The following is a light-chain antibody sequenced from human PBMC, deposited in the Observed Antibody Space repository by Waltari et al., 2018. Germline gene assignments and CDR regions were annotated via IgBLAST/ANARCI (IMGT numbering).Light chain of an antibody. CDR2: KAS. V-gene: IGKV1-5*03. J-gene: IGKJ1*01. CDR1: QTINNW. Sequence: DIQMTQSPSSLSASVGDRVTITCRASQTINNWLAWYQQKPGKAPKLLIYKASTFESGVPSRFSGSGSGTEFTLTISSLQPGDFATYYCQQFSSFPWTFGHGTKVEIK. CDR3: QQFSSFPWT.